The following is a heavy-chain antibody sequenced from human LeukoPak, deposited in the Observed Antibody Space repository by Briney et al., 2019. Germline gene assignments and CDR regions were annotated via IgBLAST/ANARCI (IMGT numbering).Heavy chain of an antibody. D-gene: IGHD3-16*02. J-gene: IGHJ4*02. CDR3: ARSRLGELSWFDY. CDR2: INPSGGST. V-gene: IGHV1-46*01. CDR1: GYTFTSYY. Sequence: PLASVKVSCKASGYTFTSYYMHWVRQAPGQGLEWMGIINPSGGSTGYAQKFQGRVTMTRDTSASTVYMELSSLRSEDTAVYYCARSRLGELSWFDYWGQGTLVTVSS.